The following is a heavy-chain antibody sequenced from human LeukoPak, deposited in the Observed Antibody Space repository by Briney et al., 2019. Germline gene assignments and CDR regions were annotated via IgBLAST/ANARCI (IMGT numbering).Heavy chain of an antibody. J-gene: IGHJ4*02. CDR3: ARGQLPRGGKGNYFDY. Sequence: ASVKVSCKASGYTFTSYYMHWVRNAPGQGLEWMGIINPSGGSTSYAQKFQGRVTMTRDMSTSTVCMELSSLRSEDTAVYYCARGQLPRGGKGNYFDYWGQGTLVTVSS. CDR1: GYTFTSYY. D-gene: IGHD4-23*01. V-gene: IGHV1-46*01. CDR2: INPSGGST.